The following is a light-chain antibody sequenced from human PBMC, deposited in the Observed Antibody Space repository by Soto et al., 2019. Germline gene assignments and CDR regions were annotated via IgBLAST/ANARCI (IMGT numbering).Light chain of an antibody. CDR1: QSVSSY. CDR2: GAS. CDR3: QQYNNWPRT. V-gene: IGKV3-15*01. Sequence: EIVLTQSPATLSLSPGEIATLSFSASQSVSSYLAFYQQKPGQAPRLLIYGASTSAPGFPAIFSCSLSVTEFTLTISSLQSEDFAVDYCQQYNNWPRTLGQGTKVDIK. J-gene: IGKJ1*01.